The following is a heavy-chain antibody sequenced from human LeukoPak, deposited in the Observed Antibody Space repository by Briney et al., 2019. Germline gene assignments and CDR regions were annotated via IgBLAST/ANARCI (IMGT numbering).Heavy chain of an antibody. CDR3: AKRIQSAMAMGY. CDR1: GFTFSSYW. D-gene: IGHD5-18*01. V-gene: IGHV3-7*03. CDR2: IKEDGSNK. J-gene: IGHJ4*02. Sequence: GGSLRLSCAASGFTFSSYWMSWVRQAPGKGLEWVANIKEDGSNKYYADSVKGRFTISRDNSKNTLYLQMNSLRAEDTAVYYCAKRIQSAMAMGYWGQGTLVTVSS.